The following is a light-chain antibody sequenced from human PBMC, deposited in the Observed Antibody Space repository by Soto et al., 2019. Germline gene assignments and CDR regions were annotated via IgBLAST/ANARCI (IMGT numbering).Light chain of an antibody. CDR1: QIVTGTY. Sequence: EIVLTQSPGTLSLSPGERATLSCRASQIVTGTYLAWYQQKPGQAPRLLIYGASSRAPGIPDRFSGSGSGTEFTLSISRLEPEDFAVYSCQQYGSPPTTFGQGTKVEIK. J-gene: IGKJ1*01. V-gene: IGKV3-20*01. CDR2: GAS. CDR3: QQYGSPPTT.